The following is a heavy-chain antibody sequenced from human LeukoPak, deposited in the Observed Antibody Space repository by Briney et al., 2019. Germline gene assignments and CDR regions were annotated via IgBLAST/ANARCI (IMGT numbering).Heavy chain of an antibody. CDR2: IYHSGST. Sequence: SQTLSLTCAVSGGSISSGGYSWSWIRQPPGKGLEWIGYIYHSGSTYYNPSLKSRVTISVDRSKNQFPLKLSSVTAADTAVYYCARSARKNSGFDYWGQGTLVTVSS. CDR1: GGSISSGGYS. J-gene: IGHJ4*02. V-gene: IGHV4-30-2*01. CDR3: ARSARKNSGFDY. D-gene: IGHD1-14*01.